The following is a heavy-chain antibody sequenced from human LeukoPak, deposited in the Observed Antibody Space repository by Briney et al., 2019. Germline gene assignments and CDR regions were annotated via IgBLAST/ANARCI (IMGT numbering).Heavy chain of an antibody. CDR3: ARGGATEPPGAFDI. V-gene: IGHV3-33*01. Sequence: GGSLRLSCAASGFTFSSYGMHWVRQAPGKGLEWVAVIWYDGSNKYYADSVKGRFTISGDNSKNTLYLQMNSLRAEDTAVYYCARGGATEPPGAFDIWGQGTMVTVSS. J-gene: IGHJ3*02. D-gene: IGHD1-26*01. CDR1: GFTFSSYG. CDR2: IWYDGSNK.